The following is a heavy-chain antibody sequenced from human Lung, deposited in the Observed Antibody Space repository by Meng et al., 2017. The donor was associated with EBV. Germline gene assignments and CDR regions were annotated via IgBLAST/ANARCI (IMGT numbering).Heavy chain of an antibody. D-gene: IGHD3-22*01. CDR1: GGSISRSDW. CDR3: ASSDYYRSDY. Sequence: QGHLQGAGPGLVNPSETVSLTCAVSGGSISRSDWWSWVRQPPGKGLEWIGETSHSGSTNYSPSLKSRVTISLDKSKNQLSLKLNSVTAADTAVYYCASSDYYRSDYWGQGTLVTVSS. J-gene: IGHJ4*02. CDR2: TSHSGST. V-gene: IGHV4-4*02.